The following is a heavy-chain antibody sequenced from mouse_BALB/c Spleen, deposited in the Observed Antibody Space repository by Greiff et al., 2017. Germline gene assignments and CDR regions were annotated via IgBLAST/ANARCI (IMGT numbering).Heavy chain of an antibody. CDR3: ARRGDYDVDFAY. D-gene: IGHD2-4*01. Sequence: EVMLVESGGGLVKPGGSLKLSCAASGFAFSSYDMSWVRQTPEKRLEWVAYISSGGGSTYYPDSVKGRFTISRDNAKNTLYLQMSSLKSEDTAMYYCARRGDYDVDFAYWGQGTLVTVSA. V-gene: IGHV5-12-1*01. CDR1: GFAFSSYD. CDR2: ISSGGGST. J-gene: IGHJ3*01.